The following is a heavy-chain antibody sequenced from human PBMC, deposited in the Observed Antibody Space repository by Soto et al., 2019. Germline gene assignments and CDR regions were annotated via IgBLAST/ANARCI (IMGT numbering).Heavy chain of an antibody. J-gene: IGHJ1*01. Sequence: QVQLVQSGAEVKTPGASVKVSCKAPGYTFTSYYMHWVRQAPGQGLEWMGIINPSGGSTSYAQNFQGRVTTTSDTSTSTVYMELSSLRSEDTAMYYCARDSEDCSSTSCREYFQHWGQGTLVTVSS. CDR2: INPSGGST. D-gene: IGHD2-2*01. CDR3: ARDSEDCSSTSCREYFQH. CDR1: GYTFTSYY. V-gene: IGHV1-46*01.